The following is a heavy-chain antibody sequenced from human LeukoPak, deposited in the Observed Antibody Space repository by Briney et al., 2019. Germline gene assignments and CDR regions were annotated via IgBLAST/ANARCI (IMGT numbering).Heavy chain of an antibody. D-gene: IGHD6-19*01. CDR1: GYTFTSYA. Sequence: GASVKVSFKASGYTFTSYAMNWVRQAPGQGLEWMGWISAYNGNTNYAQKLQGRVTMTTDTSTGTAYMELRSLRSDDTAVYYCARAASSGWFAREDAFDIWGQGTMVTVSS. CDR3: ARAASSGWFAREDAFDI. V-gene: IGHV1-18*01. J-gene: IGHJ3*02. CDR2: ISAYNGNT.